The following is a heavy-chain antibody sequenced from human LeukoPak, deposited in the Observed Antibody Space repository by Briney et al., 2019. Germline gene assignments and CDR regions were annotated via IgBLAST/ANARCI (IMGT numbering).Heavy chain of an antibody. CDR1: GGSISSGGYY. Sequence: SETLSLTCTVSGGSISSGGYYWSWIRQHPGKGLEWIGYIYYSGSTYYNPSLKSRVTISVDTSKNQFSLKLSSVTAADTAVYYCARVSDGGNDYWGQGTLVTVSS. J-gene: IGHJ4*02. D-gene: IGHD4-23*01. CDR2: IYYSGST. V-gene: IGHV4-31*03. CDR3: ARVSDGGNDY.